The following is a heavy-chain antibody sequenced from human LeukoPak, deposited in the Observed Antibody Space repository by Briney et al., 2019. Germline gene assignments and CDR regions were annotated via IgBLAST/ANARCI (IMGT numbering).Heavy chain of an antibody. V-gene: IGHV3-66*01. CDR3: ARDGSYSYGYYYYYYGMDV. CDR1: GFTVSSNY. Sequence: GGSLRLSCAASGFTVSSNYMSWVRQAPGKGLEWVSVIYSGGSTYYADSVKGRFTISRDNSKNTLYLQMNSLRAEDTAVYYCARDGSYSYGYYYYYYGMDVWGQGTTVTVSS. CDR2: IYSGGST. D-gene: IGHD5-18*01. J-gene: IGHJ6*02.